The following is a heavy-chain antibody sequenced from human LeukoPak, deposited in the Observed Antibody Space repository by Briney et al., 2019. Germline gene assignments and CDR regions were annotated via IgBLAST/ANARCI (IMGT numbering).Heavy chain of an antibody. Sequence: SETLSLTCTVSGGSISSSSYYWGWIRQPPGKGLEWIGSIYYSGSTYYNPSLKSRVTISVDTSKNQFSLKLSSVTAADTAVYYCARGNSGLLWFGELFQFDYWGQGTLVTVSS. V-gene: IGHV4-39*07. J-gene: IGHJ4*02. CDR1: GGSISSSSYY. CDR3: ARGNSGLLWFGELFQFDY. CDR2: IYYSGST. D-gene: IGHD3-10*01.